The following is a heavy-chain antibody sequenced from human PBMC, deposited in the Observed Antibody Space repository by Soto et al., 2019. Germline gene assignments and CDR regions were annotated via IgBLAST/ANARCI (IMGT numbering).Heavy chain of an antibody. Sequence: GGSLRLSCAASGFTFDDYAMHWVRQAPGKGLEWVSGISWNSGSIGYADSVKGRFTISRDNAKNSLYLQMNSLRAEDTALYYCAKDGLCRDGYNWGMDYWYFDLWGRGTLVTVSS. CDR3: AKDGLCRDGYNWGMDYWYFDL. CDR1: GFTFDDYA. J-gene: IGHJ2*01. D-gene: IGHD5-12*01. V-gene: IGHV3-9*01. CDR2: ISWNSGSI.